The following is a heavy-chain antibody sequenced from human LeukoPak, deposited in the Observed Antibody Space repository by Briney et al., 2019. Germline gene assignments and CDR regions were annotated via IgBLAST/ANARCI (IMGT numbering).Heavy chain of an antibody. CDR2: IKSKTDGGTT. Sequence: PGGSLRLSCAASGFTFSNAWMSWVRQAPGKGLEWVGRIKSKTDGGTTDYAAPVKGRFTISRDDSKNTLYLQMNSLKTEDTAVYYCTTDHGSVAGTGDYWGQGTLVTVSS. J-gene: IGHJ4*02. CDR1: GFTFSNAW. V-gene: IGHV3-15*01. D-gene: IGHD6-19*01. CDR3: TTDHGSVAGTGDY.